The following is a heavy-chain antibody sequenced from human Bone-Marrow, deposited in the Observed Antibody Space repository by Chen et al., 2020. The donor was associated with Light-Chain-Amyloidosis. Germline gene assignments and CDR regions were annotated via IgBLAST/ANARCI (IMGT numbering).Heavy chain of an antibody. CDR2: IYPDDSDX. Sequence: NYWIGWVRQMPGKGLEWMGVIYPDDSDXXXXXXXXXXXXXXXDXSXXTAYLQWRSLKASDTATDYCARRRDGYNFDYWGQGTLVTVSS. J-gene: IGHJ4*02. V-gene: IGHV5-51*01. CDR1: NYW. CDR3: ARRRDGYNFDY. D-gene: IGHD5-12*01.